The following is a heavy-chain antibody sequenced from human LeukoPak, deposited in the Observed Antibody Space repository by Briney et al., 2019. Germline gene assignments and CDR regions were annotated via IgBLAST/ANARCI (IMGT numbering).Heavy chain of an antibody. CDR2: IYYSGST. D-gene: IGHD7-27*01. J-gene: IGHJ3*02. Sequence: SETLSLTCTVSGGSISSYYWSWIRQPPGKGLEWIGHIYYSGSTNYNPSLKSQVTISVDTSKNQFSLKLSSVTAADTAVYYCARGQNWGFVFDAFDIWGQGTMVTVSS. CDR3: ARGQNWGFVFDAFDI. V-gene: IGHV4-59*12. CDR1: GGSISSYY.